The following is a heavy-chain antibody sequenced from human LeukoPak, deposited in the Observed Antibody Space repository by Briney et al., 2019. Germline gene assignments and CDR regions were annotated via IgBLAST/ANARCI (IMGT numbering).Heavy chain of an antibody. D-gene: IGHD4-17*01. V-gene: IGHV4-4*02. Sequence: KPSETLSLTCAVSGGSISNNNWCSWVRQPPGKGLGWIGEIHQSGTANHNPSLKSRVTLSVDKSKSQFSLKMSYVTAADTAVYFCARTTVPPFSPYFDLWGRGTLVTVSS. CDR1: GGSISNNNW. CDR3: ARTTVPPFSPYFDL. CDR2: IHQSGTA. J-gene: IGHJ2*01.